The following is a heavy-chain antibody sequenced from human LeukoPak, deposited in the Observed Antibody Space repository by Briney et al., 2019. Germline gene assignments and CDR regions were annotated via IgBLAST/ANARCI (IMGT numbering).Heavy chain of an antibody. D-gene: IGHD4-17*01. J-gene: IGHJ4*02. CDR1: GGTFSSYA. V-gene: IGHV1-69*04. Sequence: SVKVSCKVSGGTFSSYAISWVRQAPGQGLEWMGRIIPIVDIANYAQKFQGRVTITTDESTSTAYMELSSLRSEDTAVYYCARGALYGDYAVDYWGQGTLVTVSS. CDR2: IIPIVDIA. CDR3: ARGALYGDYAVDY.